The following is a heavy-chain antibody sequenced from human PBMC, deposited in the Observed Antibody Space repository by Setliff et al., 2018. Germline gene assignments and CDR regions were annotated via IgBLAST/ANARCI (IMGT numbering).Heavy chain of an antibody. Sequence: ASVKVSCKTSGYSFTNYGINWVRQAPGQGLEWMGWNNVYARKFQDRVTMTIDTSTSTIYMELRSLRSDDTAVYYCATDHYNRFDVWGQGTMVTVSS. CDR2: NNV. J-gene: IGHJ3*01. V-gene: IGHV1-18*01. CDR1: GYSFTNYG. CDR3: ATDHYNRFDV. D-gene: IGHD4-4*01.